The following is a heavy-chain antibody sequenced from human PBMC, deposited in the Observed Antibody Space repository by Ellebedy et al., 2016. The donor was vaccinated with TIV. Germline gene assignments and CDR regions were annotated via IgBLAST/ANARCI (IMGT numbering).Heavy chain of an antibody. CDR1: GFIFSNYP. CDR3: GTVATTLDY. D-gene: IGHD5-24*01. V-gene: IGHV3-23*01. Sequence: PGGSLRPSCAASGFIFSNYPMNWVRQAPGKGLEWVSGISDIGGSTNYADSVKGRFTISRDTSKNTLYLQMNSLRAEETAVYFCGTVATTLDYWGQGTLVTVSS. CDR2: ISDIGGST. J-gene: IGHJ4*02.